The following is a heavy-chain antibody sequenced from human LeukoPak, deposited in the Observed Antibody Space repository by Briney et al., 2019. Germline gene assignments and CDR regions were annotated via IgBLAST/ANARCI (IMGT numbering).Heavy chain of an antibody. V-gene: IGHV3-64D*08. CDR2: ISSNGGST. D-gene: IGHD4-17*01. CDR3: VIGGGMTTVIAPFDY. Sequence: GGSLRLSCSASGFTFSRYAMHWVRQAPGKGLEHVSGISSNGGSTYYADSVKGRFTIPRDNSKNTLYLQMSSLRAEDTAVYYCVIGGGMTTVIAPFDYWGQGTPVTVSS. J-gene: IGHJ4*01. CDR1: GFTFSRYA.